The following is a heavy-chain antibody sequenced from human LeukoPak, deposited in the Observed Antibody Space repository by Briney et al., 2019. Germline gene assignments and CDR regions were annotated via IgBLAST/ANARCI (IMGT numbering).Heavy chain of an antibody. J-gene: IGHJ6*02. V-gene: IGHV3-21*01. CDR2: ISSSSSSYI. CDR3: AGPSYETSRPGMDV. CDR1: GFTFSSYS. D-gene: IGHD5-18*01. Sequence: PGGSLRLSCAASGFTFSSYSMNWVRQAPGKGLEGVSSISSSSSSYIYYADSVKGRFTISRDNAKNSLYLQMNSLRAEDTAVYYCAGPSYETSRPGMDVWGQGTTVTVSS.